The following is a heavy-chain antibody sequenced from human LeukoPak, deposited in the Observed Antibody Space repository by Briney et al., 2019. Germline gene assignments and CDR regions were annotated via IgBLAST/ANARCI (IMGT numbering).Heavy chain of an antibody. CDR3: AREPTSYYYDSYGYYTRDYFDY. D-gene: IGHD3-22*01. J-gene: IGHJ4*02. Sequence: ASVKVSFKASGYTFTSYGISWVRQAPGQGLEWMGWISAYNGNTNYAQKLQGRVTMTTDTSTSTAYVELRSLRSDDTAVYYCAREPTSYYYDSYGYYTRDYFDYWGQGTLVTVSS. V-gene: IGHV1-18*01. CDR2: ISAYNGNT. CDR1: GYTFTSYG.